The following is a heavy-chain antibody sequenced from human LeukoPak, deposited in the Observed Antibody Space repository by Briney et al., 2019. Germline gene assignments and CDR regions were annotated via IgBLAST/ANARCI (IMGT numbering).Heavy chain of an antibody. CDR2: ISSGGSTI. Sequence: GGSLRLSCAASGFSFSTYSINWVRQAPGKGLEWVSYISSGGSTIYYADSVKGRFTISRDNAKNSLYLQMNSPRAEDTAVYYCAREIKLTVATRGAGDYWGQGILVTVSS. J-gene: IGHJ4*02. CDR1: GFSFSTYS. V-gene: IGHV3-48*01. D-gene: IGHD4-23*01. CDR3: AREIKLTVATRGAGDY.